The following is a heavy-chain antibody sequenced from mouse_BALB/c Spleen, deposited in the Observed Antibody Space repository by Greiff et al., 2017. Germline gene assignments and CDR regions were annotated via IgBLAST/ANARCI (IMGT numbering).Heavy chain of an antibody. Sequence: EVQRVESGGDLVKPGGSLKLSCAASGFTFSSYGMSWVRQTPDKRLEWVATISSGGSYTYYPDSVKGRFTISRDNAKNTLYLQMSSLKSEDTAMYYCARRGDDAMDYWGQGTSVTVSS. V-gene: IGHV5-6*01. CDR2: ISSGGSYT. CDR3: ARRGDDAMDY. J-gene: IGHJ4*01. CDR1: GFTFSSYG. D-gene: IGHD3-3*01.